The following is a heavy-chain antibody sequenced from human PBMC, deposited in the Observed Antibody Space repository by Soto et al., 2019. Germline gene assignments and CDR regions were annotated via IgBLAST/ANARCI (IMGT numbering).Heavy chain of an antibody. D-gene: IGHD3-10*01. CDR3: ARASYFGSGSFFDVVY. CDR1: GYSFPNYW. J-gene: IGHJ4*02. CDR2: IYPADSDA. V-gene: IGHV5-51*03. Sequence: EVQLVQSGAEGKKPGESLRISCKGSGYSFPNYWIAWVRQKPGKGLEWMGVIYPADSDARYSPSFQGQVTISADKSVTSAYLQWSSLKASDAAMYYCARASYFGSGSFFDVVYWGQGTLVTVSS.